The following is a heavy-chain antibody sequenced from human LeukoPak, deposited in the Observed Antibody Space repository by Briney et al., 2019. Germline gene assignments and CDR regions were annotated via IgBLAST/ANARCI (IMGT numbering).Heavy chain of an antibody. J-gene: IGHJ4*02. CDR2: TTWDGYKI. V-gene: IGHV3-9*01. CDR3: VKGYSSSWSGYFDS. CDR1: GFIFDDYV. D-gene: IGHD5-18*01. Sequence: GGSLRLSCEASGFIFDDYVMYWVRQVPGKGLEWVSGTTWDGYKIDYVESVKGRFTISRDNARNSLFLQMNRVRVEDTAFYYCVKGYSSSWSGYFDSWGQGTLVTVAS.